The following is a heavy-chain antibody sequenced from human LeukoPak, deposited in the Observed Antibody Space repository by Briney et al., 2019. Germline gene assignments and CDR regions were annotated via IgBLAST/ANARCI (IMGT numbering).Heavy chain of an antibody. CDR2: MSPYSGTT. D-gene: IGHD1-1*01. V-gene: IGHV1-8*01. CDR3: ARALDTTVLLGAY. J-gene: IGHJ4*02. Sequence: ASVKVSCKASGYTLTNYDINWVRQASGQGLEWMGWMSPYSGTTGPAQKFQGRVTMTRSTSISTAYLEMSSLTSEDTAVYYCARALDTTVLLGAYWGQGTLVTVSS. CDR1: GYTLTNYD.